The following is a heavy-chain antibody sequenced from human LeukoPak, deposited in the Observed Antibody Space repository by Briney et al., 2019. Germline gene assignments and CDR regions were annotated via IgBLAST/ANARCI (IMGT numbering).Heavy chain of an antibody. V-gene: IGHV3-11*01. J-gene: IGHJ6*03. D-gene: IGHD2-15*01. CDR2: ISRSGSTK. Sequence: GGSLRLSCAASGFTFSDYNMRWIRQAPGKGLEWVSSISRSGSTKYYADSVKGRFTISRDNAKNSLFLKMNSLRAEDTAVYYCARVLRYCSGGNCYSGGLGYMDVWGKGTTVTISS. CDR3: ARVLRYCSGGNCYSGGLGYMDV. CDR1: GFTFSDYN.